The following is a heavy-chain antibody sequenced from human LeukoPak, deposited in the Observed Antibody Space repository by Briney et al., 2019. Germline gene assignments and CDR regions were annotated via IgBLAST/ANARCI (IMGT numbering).Heavy chain of an antibody. V-gene: IGHV3-7*01. J-gene: IGHJ1*01. D-gene: IGHD6-6*01. CDR1: GFTLSSYW. CDR2: IKQDGSEK. CDR3: AGWSIAAPRPSRYFQH. Sequence: PGRSLSLSCAASGFTLSSYWMSWVRQAPGKGLEWVANIKQDGSEKYYVDSVKGRFTISRDNAKNSLYLQMNSLRAEDTAVYYCAGWSIAAPRPSRYFQHWGQGTLVTVSS.